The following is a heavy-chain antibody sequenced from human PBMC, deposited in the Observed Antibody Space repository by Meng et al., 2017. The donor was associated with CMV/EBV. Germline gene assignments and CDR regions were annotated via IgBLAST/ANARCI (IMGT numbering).Heavy chain of an antibody. Sequence: LHVQGAGPGLCEPSASLSLTCTVSGGSISSSSYYWGWIRQPPGTGLELIGSIYYSGITYYNPSLKSRVTISVDTSKNQFSLKLSSVTAADTAVYYCARDSRSRIVGATVGGFDYWGQGTLVTVSS. CDR1: GGSISSSSYY. D-gene: IGHD1-26*01. CDR3: ARDSRSRIVGATVGGFDY. CDR2: IYYSGIT. V-gene: IGHV4-39*07. J-gene: IGHJ4*02.